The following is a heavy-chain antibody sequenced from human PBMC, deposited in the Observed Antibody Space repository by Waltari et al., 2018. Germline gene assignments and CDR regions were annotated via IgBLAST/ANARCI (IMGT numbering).Heavy chain of an antibody. J-gene: IGHJ4*02. V-gene: IGHV1-2*02. CDR3: ALVPLYPAAWVFDY. CDR1: GYTFTGYY. D-gene: IGHD6-25*01. Sequence: QVQLVQSGAEVKKPGASVKVSCKASGYTFTGYYMHWVRQAPGQGLEWMGWINPNSGGTNYAQKLQGRVTMTRDTSISTAYMELSRLRSDDTAVYYCALVPLYPAAWVFDYWGQGTLVTVSS. CDR2: INPNSGGT.